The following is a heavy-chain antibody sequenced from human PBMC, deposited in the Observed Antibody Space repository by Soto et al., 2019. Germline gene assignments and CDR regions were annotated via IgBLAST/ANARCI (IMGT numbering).Heavy chain of an antibody. D-gene: IGHD3-22*01. CDR3: AKDEYYYDSSGYYHGTGFDY. CDR1: GFTFSSYG. V-gene: IGHV3-30*18. CDR2: ISYDGSNK. Sequence: GGSLRLSCAASGFTFSSYGMHWVRQAPGKGLEWVAVISYDGSNKYYADSVKGRFTISRDNSKNTLYLQMNSLRAEDTAVYYCAKDEYYYDSSGYYHGTGFDYWGQGTLVTVSS. J-gene: IGHJ4*02.